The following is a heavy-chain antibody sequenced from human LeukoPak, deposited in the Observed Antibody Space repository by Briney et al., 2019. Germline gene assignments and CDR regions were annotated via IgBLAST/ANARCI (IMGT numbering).Heavy chain of an antibody. V-gene: IGHV3-7*01. CDR1: GFTFSSYW. CDR2: IKQDGSEK. D-gene: IGHD3-3*01. CDR3: ARDPRITIFGVVTRSFDI. J-gene: IGHJ3*02. Sequence: RGSLRLSCAASGFTFSSYWMSWVRQAPGKGLEWVANIKQDGSEKYYVDSVKGRFTISRDNAKNSLYLQMNSLRAEDTAVYYCARDPRITIFGVVTRSFDIWGQGTMVTVSS.